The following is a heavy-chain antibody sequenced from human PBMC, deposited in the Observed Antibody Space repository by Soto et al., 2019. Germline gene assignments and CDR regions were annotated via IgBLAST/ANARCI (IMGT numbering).Heavy chain of an antibody. V-gene: IGHV5-10-1*03. J-gene: IGHJ4*02. Sequence: EVQLVQSGAEVKKPGESLRISCKGSGYSFTSYWISWVRQMPGKGLEWMGRIDPSDSYTNYSPSFQGHVTISADKSISTAYLQWSSLKASDTAMYYCAITNLGYCTNGVCSLDYWGQGTLVTVSS. D-gene: IGHD2-8*01. CDR1: GYSFTSYW. CDR3: AITNLGYCTNGVCSLDY. CDR2: IDPSDSYT.